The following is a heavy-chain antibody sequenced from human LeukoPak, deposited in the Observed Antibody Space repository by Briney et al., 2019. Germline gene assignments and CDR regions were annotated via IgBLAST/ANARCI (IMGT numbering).Heavy chain of an antibody. CDR1: GFTFSSYA. D-gene: IGHD3-3*01. J-gene: IGHJ6*02. CDR2: ISYDGSNK. Sequence: PGGSLRLSCAASGFTFSSYAMHWVRQAPGKGLEWVAVISYDGSNKYYADSVKGRFTISRDNSKNTLYLQMNSLRAEDTAVYYCAKDPYKTPLYYDFWGDPEMGMDVWGQGTTVTVS. V-gene: IGHV3-30-3*01. CDR3: AKDPYKTPLYYDFWGDPEMGMDV.